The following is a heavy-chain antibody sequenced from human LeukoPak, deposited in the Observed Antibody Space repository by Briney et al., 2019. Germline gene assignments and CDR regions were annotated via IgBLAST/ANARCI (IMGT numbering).Heavy chain of an antibody. V-gene: IGHV1-8*03. J-gene: IGHJ4*02. Sequence: ASVKVSCKASGYTFTNYDINWVRQATGQGLEWMGWMNPNSGNTVYAQKFQGRVTITRNTSISTAYMDLSSLRSEDTAVYYCARGRSRHFDYWGQGTLVTVSS. CDR3: ARGRSRHFDY. CDR2: MNPNSGNT. CDR1: GYTFTNYD.